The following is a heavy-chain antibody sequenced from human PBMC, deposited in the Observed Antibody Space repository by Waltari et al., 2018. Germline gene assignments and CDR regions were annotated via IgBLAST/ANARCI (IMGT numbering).Heavy chain of an antibody. CDR1: GYSISSGYY. V-gene: IGHV4-38-2*01. CDR3: ARHPPGAARQGFDY. Sequence: QVQLQESGPGLVKPSETLSLTCAVSGYSISSGYYWGWIRQPPGKGLEWIGSIYHSGSTYYNPSLKSRVTISVDTSKNQFSLKLSSVTTADTAVYYWARHPPGAARQGFDYWGQGTLVTVSS. D-gene: IGHD6-6*01. CDR2: IYHSGST. J-gene: IGHJ4*02.